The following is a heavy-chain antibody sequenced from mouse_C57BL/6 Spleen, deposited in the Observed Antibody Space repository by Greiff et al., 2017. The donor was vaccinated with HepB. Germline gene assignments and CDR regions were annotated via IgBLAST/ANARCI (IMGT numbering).Heavy chain of an antibody. Sequence: VQLQQPGAELVMPGASVKLSCKASGYTFTSYWMHWVKQRPGQGLEWIGEIDPSDSYTNYNQKFKGKSTLTVDKSSSTAYMQLSSLTSEDSAVYYCARFYGKYFDVWGTGTTVTVSS. CDR3: ARFYGKYFDV. J-gene: IGHJ1*03. D-gene: IGHD2-1*01. V-gene: IGHV1-69*01. CDR2: IDPSDSYT. CDR1: GYTFTSYW.